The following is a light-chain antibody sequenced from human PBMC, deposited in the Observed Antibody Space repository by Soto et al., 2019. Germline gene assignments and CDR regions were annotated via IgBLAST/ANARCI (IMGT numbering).Light chain of an antibody. CDR2: ENN. J-gene: IGLJ1*01. CDR3: QSYDSSLSGYV. V-gene: IGLV1-40*01. Sequence: QSVLTQPPSVSEAPGQRVTISCTGSSPNIGAGYEAHWYQQVPGTAPKLIIYENNNRPSGVPDRFSGSKSGTSASLAITGLQAEDEAEYYCQSYDSSLSGYVFGTGTMLTVL. CDR1: SPNIGAGYE.